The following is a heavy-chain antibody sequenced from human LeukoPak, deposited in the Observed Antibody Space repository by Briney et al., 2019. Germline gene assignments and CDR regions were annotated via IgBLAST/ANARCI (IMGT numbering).Heavy chain of an antibody. Sequence: GGSLRLSCAASGFTFSSYWMHWVRQAPGKGLMWVSRINSDGSTTSYADSVKGRFTISRDNAKNTLYLQMNSLRVDDTAVYYCTRVNYGWGQGTLVTVSS. D-gene: IGHD3-16*01. CDR3: TRVNYG. CDR2: INSDGSTT. J-gene: IGHJ4*02. V-gene: IGHV3-74*01. CDR1: GFTFSSYW.